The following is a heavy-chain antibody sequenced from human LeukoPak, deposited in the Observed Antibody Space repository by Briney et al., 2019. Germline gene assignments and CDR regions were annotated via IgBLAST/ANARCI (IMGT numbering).Heavy chain of an antibody. V-gene: IGHV4-4*07. J-gene: IGHJ4*02. Sequence: SETLSLTCTVSGGSITTYYWSWIRQPAGKGLEWIGRIYSTGRTNYSPSLKSRVTMSVDTSKNHFSLRLSSVTAADTAVYYCARAPYSSSWYPLYFDYWGQGTLVTVSS. D-gene: IGHD6-13*01. CDR1: GGSITTYY. CDR3: ARAPYSSSWYPLYFDY. CDR2: IYSTGRT.